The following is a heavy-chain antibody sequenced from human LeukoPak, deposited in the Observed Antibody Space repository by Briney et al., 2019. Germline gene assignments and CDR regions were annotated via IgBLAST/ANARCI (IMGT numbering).Heavy chain of an antibody. CDR2: ISYDGSNK. CDR1: GFTFSSYA. D-gene: IGHD2-2*01. Sequence: GRSLRLSCAASGFTFSSYAMHWVRQAPGKGLEWVAVISYDGSNKYYAASVKGRFTISRDNSKNTLYLQMNSLRAEDTAVYYCASAAAALDCWGQGTLVTVSS. V-gene: IGHV3-30*01. J-gene: IGHJ4*02. CDR3: ASAAAALDC.